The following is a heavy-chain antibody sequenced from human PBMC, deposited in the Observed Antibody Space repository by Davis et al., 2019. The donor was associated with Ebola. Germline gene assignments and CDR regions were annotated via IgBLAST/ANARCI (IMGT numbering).Heavy chain of an antibody. CDR3: ARALAPPDWFDP. CDR2: INPSGGST. Sequence: SVPVSRLASLYTFTRHYMHWVRQAPGQGLEWKGLINPSGGSTSYAQKLQGRVTMTTDTSTSTAYMGLRSLRSDDTAVYYCARALAPPDWFDPWGQGTLVTVSS. V-gene: IGHV1-46*01. J-gene: IGHJ5*02. CDR1: LYTFTRHY.